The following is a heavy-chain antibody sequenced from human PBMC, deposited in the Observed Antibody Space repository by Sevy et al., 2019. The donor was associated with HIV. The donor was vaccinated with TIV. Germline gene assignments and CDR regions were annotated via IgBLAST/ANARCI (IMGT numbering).Heavy chain of an antibody. Sequence: SETLSLTCTVSGGSISSSNYYWGWIRQPPGKGLEWIGSIYYSGSPYYNPSLKSRVTISVDTSKNQFFLNLSSVTAPDTAVYYGAGMEVGCYDLLTGRSTGWFDPWGQGTLVTVSS. CDR2: IYYSGSP. D-gene: IGHD3-9*01. J-gene: IGHJ5*02. V-gene: IGHV4-39*01. CDR1: GGSISSSNYY. CDR3: AGMEVGCYDLLTGRSTGWFDP.